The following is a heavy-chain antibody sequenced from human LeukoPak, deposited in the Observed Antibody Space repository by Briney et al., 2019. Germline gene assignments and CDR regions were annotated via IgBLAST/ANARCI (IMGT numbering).Heavy chain of an antibody. D-gene: IGHD6-19*01. Sequence: ASVKVSCTASGCTFTTFYMHWVRQAPGQGLEWMGIINPSGGTTSYAQKFRGRVTMTRDTSTSTVYMELSSLRSEDTAVYYCARGVSYSSGWYANDYWGQGSLVTVSS. V-gene: IGHV1-46*01. J-gene: IGHJ4*02. CDR3: ARGVSYSSGWYANDY. CDR2: INPSGGTT. CDR1: GCTFTTFY.